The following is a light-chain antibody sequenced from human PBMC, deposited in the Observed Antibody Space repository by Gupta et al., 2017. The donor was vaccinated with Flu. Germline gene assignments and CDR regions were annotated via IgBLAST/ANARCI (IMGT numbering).Light chain of an antibody. Sequence: GERATLSCRASQTVAGSFLAWYQQQPGQAPRLLIYGASTRAPGVPDRFSGSGSGTDFSLTISRLEPEDFAVYYCQLYGSSPAYTFGQGTKLEI. J-gene: IGKJ2*01. CDR1: QTVAGSF. CDR3: QLYGSSPAYT. V-gene: IGKV3-20*01. CDR2: GAS.